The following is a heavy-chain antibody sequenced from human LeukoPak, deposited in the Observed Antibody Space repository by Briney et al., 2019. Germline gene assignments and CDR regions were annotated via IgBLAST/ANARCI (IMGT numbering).Heavy chain of an antibody. J-gene: IGHJ3*01. D-gene: IGHD2-21*01. CDR2: TRDRARSYRT. CDR1: GFIFSDDH. V-gene: IGHV3-72*01. CDR3: TRDGAEGDDSAFDV. Sequence: GGSQRLSCAASGFIFSDDHMDWVRQAPGKGLEWVGRTRDRARSYRTQYAPSVEDRFSISRDESKNSVFLQMNSLQPEDTAVYYCTRDGAEGDDSAFDVWGQGTMVTVSS.